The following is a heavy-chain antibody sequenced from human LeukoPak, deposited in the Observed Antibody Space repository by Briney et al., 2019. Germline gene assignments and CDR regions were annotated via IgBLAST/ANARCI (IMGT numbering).Heavy chain of an antibody. CDR2: IYTSGST. CDR3: ARDRYCSSTSCYTAGGWFDP. CDR1: GGSISSYY. D-gene: IGHD2-2*02. V-gene: IGHV4-4*07. Sequence: SETLSVTCTVSGGSISSYYWSWIRQPAGKGLEWIGRIYTSGSTNYNPSLKSRVTMSVDTSKNQFSLKLSSVTAADTAVYYCARDRYCSSTSCYTAGGWFDPWGQGTLVTVSS. J-gene: IGHJ5*02.